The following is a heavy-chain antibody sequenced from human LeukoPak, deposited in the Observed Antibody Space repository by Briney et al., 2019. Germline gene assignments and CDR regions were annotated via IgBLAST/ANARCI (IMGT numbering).Heavy chain of an antibody. Sequence: GGSLRLSCAASGFTFSSYWMSWVRQAPGKGLEWVANIKQDGSEKYYVDSVKGRFTISRDNAKNSLYLQMNSLRAEDTAVYYCARGSGRGALVAGTFDYWGQGTLVTVSS. CDR3: ARGSGRGALVAGTFDY. CDR1: GFTFSSYW. CDR2: IKQDGSEK. J-gene: IGHJ4*02. V-gene: IGHV3-7*01. D-gene: IGHD6-19*01.